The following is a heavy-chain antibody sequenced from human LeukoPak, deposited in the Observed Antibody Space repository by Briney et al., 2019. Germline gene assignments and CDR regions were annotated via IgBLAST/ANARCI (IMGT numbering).Heavy chain of an antibody. J-gene: IGHJ4*02. V-gene: IGHV4-34*09. CDR2: IYYSGST. CDR3: AGEPYCSSTSCYPN. CDR1: GGSFSGYY. D-gene: IGHD2-2*01. Sequence: PSETLSLTCAVYGGSFSGYYWSWIRQPPGKGLEWIGYIYYSGSTYYNPSLKSRVTISVDTSKNQFSLKLSSVTAADTAVYYCAGEPYCSSTSCYPNWGQGTLVTVSS.